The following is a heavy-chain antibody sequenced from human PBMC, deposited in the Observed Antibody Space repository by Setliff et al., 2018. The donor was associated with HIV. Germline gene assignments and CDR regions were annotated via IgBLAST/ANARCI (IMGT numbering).Heavy chain of an antibody. D-gene: IGHD3-22*01. J-gene: IGHJ1*01. CDR3: ARDKGRPHYYDDTGSYRSDALDI. CDR2: VSHTGYT. Sequence: SETLSLTCSVSGDSLRGGDYYYNWIRQSPEKGLEWIGYVSHTGYTYYNPSLKSRVDMSLDISKNQFSLNVSFVTAADTAVYYCARDKGRPHYYDDTGSYRSDALDIWGPGTLVTVSS. V-gene: IGHV4-30-4*08. CDR1: GDSLRGGDYY.